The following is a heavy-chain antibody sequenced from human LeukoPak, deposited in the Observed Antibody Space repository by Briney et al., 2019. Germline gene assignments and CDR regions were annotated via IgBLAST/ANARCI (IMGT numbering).Heavy chain of an antibody. D-gene: IGHD6-13*01. CDR1: GFTFSSYA. Sequence: PGGSLRLSCAASGFTFSSYAMSWVRQAPGKGLGWVSAISGSGGSTYYADSVKGRFTISRDNSKNTLYLQMNSLRAEDTAVYYCAKIDSSSWYVGYYFDYWGQGTLVTVSS. J-gene: IGHJ4*02. V-gene: IGHV3-23*01. CDR2: ISGSGGST. CDR3: AKIDSSSWYVGYYFDY.